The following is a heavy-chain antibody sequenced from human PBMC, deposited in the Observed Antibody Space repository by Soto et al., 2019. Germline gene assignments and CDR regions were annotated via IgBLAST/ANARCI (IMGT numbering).Heavy chain of an antibody. CDR3: ERAITGTTRPSHFAY. CDR1: GCTFSKYW. CDR2: IYPGDSGS. J-gene: IGHJ4*02. D-gene: IGHD1-20*01. V-gene: IGHV5-51*01. Sequence: GPAVKLSCEGPGCTFSKYWSGWVRQKTREGLEWMGIIYPGDSGSRYSPSFRGRVTISADQSISTAYLQWHSLQASDTAMYFCERAITGTTRPSHFAYWGRGSLVTVFS.